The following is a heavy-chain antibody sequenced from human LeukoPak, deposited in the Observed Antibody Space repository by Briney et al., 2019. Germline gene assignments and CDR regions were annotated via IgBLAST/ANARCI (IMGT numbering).Heavy chain of an antibody. CDR2: FSGSYCST. J-gene: IGHJ6*03. V-gene: IGHV3-23*01. CDR1: GFIFSRYA. D-gene: IGHD2-15*01. Sequence: GGPLRLFCGACGFIFSRYAVRWLRQARGKGLEWVSAFSGSYCSTYYADCVKRRFTISRHNSKNTLYLQMNSLRAEDTAVYYCAKAGAYCSGGSCYSYDYYYMDVWGKGTTVTVSS. CDR3: AKAGAYCSGGSCYSYDYYYMDV.